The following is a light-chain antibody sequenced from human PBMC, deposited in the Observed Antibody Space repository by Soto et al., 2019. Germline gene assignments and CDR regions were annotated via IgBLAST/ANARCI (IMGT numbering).Light chain of an antibody. CDR3: QQYDISPWT. Sequence: IVLTQSPGALSLSPGQRATLSCRASQSLSSNFFSWYQQKPGQPPRLLIYDSSTRATGFPDRFSGSGSATDFTLTIIRLEPEDFAVYYCQQYDISPWTFGQGTKVAIK. V-gene: IGKV3-20*01. CDR1: QSLSSNF. J-gene: IGKJ1*01. CDR2: DSS.